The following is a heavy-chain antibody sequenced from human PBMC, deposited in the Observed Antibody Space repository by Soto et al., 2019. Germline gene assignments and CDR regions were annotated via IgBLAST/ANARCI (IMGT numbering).Heavy chain of an antibody. D-gene: IGHD3-22*01. CDR3: ARVGPWVPYYYDSSPYTFENWFDP. J-gene: IGHJ5*02. V-gene: IGHV4-38-2*01. CDR1: GYSISSGYC. Sequence: TLDTLYLTCAVSGYSISSGYCLGWLRQPPGKGLEWMGSIYHGGSTYYNPSLNSRVTLSIDMTNNHVSLILNSVTAADTAVYYCARVGPWVPYYYDSSPYTFENWFDPWGQGTLVTVPS. CDR2: IYHGGST.